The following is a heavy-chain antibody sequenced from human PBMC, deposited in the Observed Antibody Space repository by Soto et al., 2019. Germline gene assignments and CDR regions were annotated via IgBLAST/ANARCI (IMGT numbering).Heavy chain of an antibody. Sequence: GGSLRLSCAASGFTFSSYWMSWVRQAPGKGLEWVANIKQDGSEKYYVDSVKGRFTISRDNAKNSLYLQMNSLRAEDTGVYYCARDRAYCDGGCYVGDDFDIWGQGTMVTVSS. J-gene: IGHJ3*02. V-gene: IGHV3-7*03. CDR1: GFTFSSYW. CDR3: ARDRAYCDGGCYVGDDFDI. CDR2: IKQDGSEK. D-gene: IGHD2-21*01.